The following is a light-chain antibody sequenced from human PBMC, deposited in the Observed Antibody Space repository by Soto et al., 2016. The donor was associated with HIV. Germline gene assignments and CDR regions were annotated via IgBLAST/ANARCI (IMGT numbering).Light chain of an antibody. CDR2: DDR. CDR1: NLGSKS. V-gene: IGLV3-21*04. CDR3: QIWDSGSDHVI. J-gene: IGLJ2*01. Sequence: SFVLTQPPSVSGAPGKTATITCGGNNLGSKSIHWYQQKTGQAPVLVIYDDRDRPSGISERFSGSKSENTATLTISRVEAGDEADYYCQIWDSGSDHVIFGGGTKLTVL.